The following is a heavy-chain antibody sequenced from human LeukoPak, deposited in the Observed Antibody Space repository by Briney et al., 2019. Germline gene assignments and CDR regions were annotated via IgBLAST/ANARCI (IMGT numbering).Heavy chain of an antibody. CDR3: ARGMSSGATIRPPSS. D-gene: IGHD3-22*01. Sequence: ASVKVSCKVSGVTFKNYAITWVRQAPGQGLEWMGGIIPTFGTAKFAQKFQGRLTMTSDESTNTDYMELSSLTSDDTAVYYCARGMSSGATIRPPSSWGQGTLVTVSS. CDR2: IIPTFGTA. V-gene: IGHV1-69*13. CDR1: GVTFKNYA. J-gene: IGHJ5*02.